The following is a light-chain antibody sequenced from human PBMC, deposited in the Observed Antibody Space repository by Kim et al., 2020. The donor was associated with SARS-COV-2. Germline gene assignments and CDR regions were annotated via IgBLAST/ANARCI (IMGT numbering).Light chain of an antibody. CDR2: NKK. V-gene: IGLV3-19*01. CDR1: SLRNSY. CDR3: NSWDSSGVHL. J-gene: IGLJ2*01. Sequence: SSELTQDPAVSVALGQTVRITCQGDSLRNSYINWYQQKPGQAPVLVIYNKKDRPSGIPDRVSGSNSGNTASLTIPGTQAEEEADYYCNSWDSSGVHLFGG.